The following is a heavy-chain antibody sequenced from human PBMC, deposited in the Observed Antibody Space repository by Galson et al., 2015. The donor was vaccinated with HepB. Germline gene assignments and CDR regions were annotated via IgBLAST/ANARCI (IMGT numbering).Heavy chain of an antibody. CDR1: GFSFSSNW. V-gene: IGHV3-33*08. Sequence: SLRLSCAASGFSFSSNWMSWVRQAPGKGLEWVAVIWSDGRNEHYADSVKGRFTISRDNSKNTLYLQMNSLRDDDTAVYYCARDLGGVDGDGLDVWGQGSAVTVSS. CDR2: IWSDGRNE. CDR3: ARDLGGVDGDGLDV. J-gene: IGHJ6*02. D-gene: IGHD5-24*01.